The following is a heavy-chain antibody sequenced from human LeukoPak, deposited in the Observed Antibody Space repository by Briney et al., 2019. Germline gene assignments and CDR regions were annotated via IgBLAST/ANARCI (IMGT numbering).Heavy chain of an antibody. CDR1: EFTFRSYS. CDR3: ARDHCSGGSCYNTY. Sequence: GGSLRLSCGASEFTFRSYSMNWVRQAPGKGLEWISSISSSSSYIYYADSVKGRFTISRDNAKNSLYLQMNSLRAEDTAAYYCARDHCSGGSCYNTYWGQGTLVTVSS. CDR2: ISSSSSYI. D-gene: IGHD2-15*01. V-gene: IGHV3-21*01. J-gene: IGHJ4*02.